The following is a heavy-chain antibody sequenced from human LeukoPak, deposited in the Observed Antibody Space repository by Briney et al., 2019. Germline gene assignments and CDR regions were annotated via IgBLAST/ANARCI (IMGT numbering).Heavy chain of an antibody. Sequence: GASVKVSCKASGYTFTSYGISWVRQAPGQGLEWMGWISAYNGNTNYAQKLQGRVTMTTDTATSTAYMELRSLRSDDTAVYYCARDVSGSYVFLSLYYHYGMDVWGQGTTVTVSS. D-gene: IGHD1-26*01. CDR3: ARDVSGSYVFLSLYYHYGMDV. V-gene: IGHV1-18*01. CDR2: ISAYNGNT. CDR1: GYTFTSYG. J-gene: IGHJ6*02.